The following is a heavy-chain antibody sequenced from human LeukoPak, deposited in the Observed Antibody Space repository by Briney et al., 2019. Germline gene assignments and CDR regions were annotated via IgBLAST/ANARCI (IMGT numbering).Heavy chain of an antibody. CDR2: INHSGST. CDR1: GGSISSYY. CDR3: ARARRGYCSGGSCYRFDY. D-gene: IGHD2-15*01. V-gene: IGHV4-34*01. Sequence: SETLSLTCTVSGGSISSYYWSWVRQPPGKGLEWIGEINHSGSTNYNPSLKSRVTISVDTSKNQFSLKLSSVTAADTAVYYCARARRGYCSGGSCYRFDYWGQGTLVTVSS. J-gene: IGHJ4*02.